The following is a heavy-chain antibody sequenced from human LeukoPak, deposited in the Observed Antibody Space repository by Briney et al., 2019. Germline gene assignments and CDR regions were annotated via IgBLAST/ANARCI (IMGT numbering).Heavy chain of an antibody. D-gene: IGHD5-24*01. CDR2: IHHSGGT. J-gene: IGHJ5*02. CDR3: ARGGLRTEMGP. CDR1: GGSISRIYW. Sequence: SETLSLTCGVSGGSISRIYWWSWVRQTPGKGLEWIGEIHHSGGTNYDPSVKSRVIMSVDKSKHQFSLNLNSVTAADTAVYYCARGGLRTEMGPWGQGTLVTVSS. V-gene: IGHV4-4*02.